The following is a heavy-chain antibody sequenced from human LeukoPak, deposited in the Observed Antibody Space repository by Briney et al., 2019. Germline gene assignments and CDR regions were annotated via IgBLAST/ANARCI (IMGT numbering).Heavy chain of an antibody. CDR1: GGTFSSYA. CDR2: IIPIFGTA. CDR3: ARGKGYSSGWFVYYFDY. V-gene: IGHV1-69*13. Sequence: SVKVSCKASGGTFSSYAISWVRQAPGQGLEWMGGIIPIFGTANYAQKFQGRVTITADESTSTAYMELSSLRSEDTAVYYCARGKGYSSGWFVYYFDYWGQGTLVTVSS. D-gene: IGHD6-19*01. J-gene: IGHJ4*02.